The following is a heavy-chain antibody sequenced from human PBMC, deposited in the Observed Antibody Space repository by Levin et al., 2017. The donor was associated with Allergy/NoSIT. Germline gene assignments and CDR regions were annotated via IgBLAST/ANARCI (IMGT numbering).Heavy chain of an antibody. CDR2: IKQDGSEK. V-gene: IGHV3-7*01. CDR3: ARGKYYYEGGGFQH. Sequence: GGSLRLSCAASGFTFSSYWMSWVRQAPGKGLEWVANIKQDGSEKYYVDSVKGRFTISRDNAKNSLYLQMNSLRAEDTAVYYCARGKYYYEGGGFQHWGQGTLVTVSS. CDR1: GFTFSSYW. D-gene: IGHD3-22*01. J-gene: IGHJ1*01.